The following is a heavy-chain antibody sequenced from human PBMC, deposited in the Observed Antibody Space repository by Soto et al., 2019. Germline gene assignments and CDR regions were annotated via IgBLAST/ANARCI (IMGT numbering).Heavy chain of an antibody. CDR2: MNPNSGNT. CDR1: GYTFTSYD. CDR3: ARGGYDFWSGYSAYYFDY. Sequence: GASVKVSCKDSGYTFTSYDINWVRQAPGQGPEWMGWMNPNSGNTGYAQKFQGRVTMTRNTSISTAYMELSSLRSEDTAVYYCARGGYDFWSGYSAYYFDYWGQGTLVTVSS. J-gene: IGHJ4*02. D-gene: IGHD3-3*01. V-gene: IGHV1-8*01.